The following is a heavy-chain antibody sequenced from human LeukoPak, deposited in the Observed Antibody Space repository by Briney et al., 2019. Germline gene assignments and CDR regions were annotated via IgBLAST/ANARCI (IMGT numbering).Heavy chain of an antibody. Sequence: PGGSLRLSCAASGFTFTNYGMNWVRQAPGKGLEWISYVGGSVTFIYYADSVKGRFTISRDNAKNSLSLQMNSLRSEDTAVYYCARGRFGSGSLHYFDYWGQGALVTVSS. CDR1: GFTFTNYG. V-gene: IGHV3-48*01. CDR3: ARGRFGSGSLHYFDY. D-gene: IGHD3-10*01. J-gene: IGHJ4*02. CDR2: VGGSVTFI.